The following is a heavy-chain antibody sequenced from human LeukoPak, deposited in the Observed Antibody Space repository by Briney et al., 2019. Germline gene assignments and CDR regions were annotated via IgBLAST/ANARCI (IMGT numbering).Heavy chain of an antibody. CDR3: ARDFYMDV. CDR1: GFISSSYE. Sequence: PGGSLRLSCAASGFISSSYEMNWVRQAPGKGLEWVSYISSSGSTIYYADSVKGRFTISRDNAKNSLYLQINSLRADDTAIYHCARDFYMDVWGKGTTVTVSS. CDR2: ISSSGSTI. V-gene: IGHV3-48*03. J-gene: IGHJ6*03.